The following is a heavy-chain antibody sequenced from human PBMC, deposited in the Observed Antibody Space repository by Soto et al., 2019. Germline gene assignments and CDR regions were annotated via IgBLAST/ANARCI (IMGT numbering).Heavy chain of an antibody. CDR1: GFSLSTSGVG. CDR2: IYWDDDK. D-gene: IGHD2-2*01. V-gene: IGHV2-5*02. CDR3: AHLLGGCSISSCPPLRFDY. Sequence: QITLKESGPTLVKPTQTLTLTCTFSGFSLSTSGVGVGWIRQPPGKALEWLALIYWDDDKRYSPSLKSRRTIPKDTSIDQVVLTMTNMDPVDTATYYCAHLLGGCSISSCPPLRFDYWGQGTLVTVSS. J-gene: IGHJ4*02.